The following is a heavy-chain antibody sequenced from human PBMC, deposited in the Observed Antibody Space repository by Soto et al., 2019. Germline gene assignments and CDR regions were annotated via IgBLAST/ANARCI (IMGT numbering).Heavy chain of an antibody. CDR3: ARGSPVRLGFDP. CDR2: MNPNSGNT. CDR1: GYTFTSYD. D-gene: IGHD5-12*01. J-gene: IGHJ5*02. Sequence: ASVKVSCKASGYTFTSYDINWVRQATGQGLEWMGWMNPNSGNTGYAQKFQGRVTMTRNTSISTAYMELSSLRSEDTAVYYCARGSPVRLGFDPWGQGTLVTVSS. V-gene: IGHV1-8*01.